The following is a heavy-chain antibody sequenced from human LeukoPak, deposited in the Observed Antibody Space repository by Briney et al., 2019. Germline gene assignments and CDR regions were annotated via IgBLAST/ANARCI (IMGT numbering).Heavy chain of an antibody. Sequence: GGSLRLSCAASGFTFSNFGMHWVRQAPGKGPESAAFIRYDGSNQFYADTVKGRFTISRDNSQNLLYLEMTSLRSEDTAVYYCAKDRSGTYFYFYMDVWGKGTTVTVSS. D-gene: IGHD1-26*01. J-gene: IGHJ6*03. V-gene: IGHV3-30*02. CDR1: GFTFSNFG. CDR3: AKDRSGTYFYFYMDV. CDR2: IRYDGSNQ.